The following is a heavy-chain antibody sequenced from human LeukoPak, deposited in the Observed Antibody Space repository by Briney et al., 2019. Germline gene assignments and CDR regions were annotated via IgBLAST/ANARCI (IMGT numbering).Heavy chain of an antibody. CDR3: ARDLYGS. Sequence: GRSLRLSCAASGFTFSSYAMHWVRQAPGKGLEWVAVISYDGSINYYADSVKGRFTISRDNSKSTLYLQMNSLRAEDTAVYSCARDLYGSWGQGTLVTVSS. V-gene: IGHV3-30*04. J-gene: IGHJ4*02. D-gene: IGHD4-17*01. CDR1: GFTFSSYA. CDR2: ISYDGSIN.